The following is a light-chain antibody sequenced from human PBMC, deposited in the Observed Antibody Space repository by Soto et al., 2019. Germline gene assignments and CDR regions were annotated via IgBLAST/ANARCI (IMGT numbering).Light chain of an antibody. Sequence: IQMTQSPSSLSASFGDTVTITCRASQSISSYLNCYQQKPGNAPKSLIYAASSLQSGVTSRFSGGGSGTDVTLTISSMQPEDFATYYCQQSYSTRPITFGQGTRLEIK. J-gene: IGKJ5*01. CDR1: QSISSY. CDR3: QQSYSTRPIT. V-gene: IGKV1-39*01. CDR2: AAS.